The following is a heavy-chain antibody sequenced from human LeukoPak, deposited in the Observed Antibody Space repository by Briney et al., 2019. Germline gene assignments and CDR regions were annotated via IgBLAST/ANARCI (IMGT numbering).Heavy chain of an antibody. D-gene: IGHD3-22*01. J-gene: IGHJ4*02. CDR1: GASISSSSHY. Sequence: PSETLSLTCTVSGASISSSSHYWGWIRQAPGKGLEWVSYISSSGSTIYYADSVKGRFTISRDNAKNSLYLQMNSLRAEDTAVYYCATDDYYDSSGYYYPLDYWGQGTLVTVSS. CDR2: ISSSGSTI. CDR3: ATDDYYDSSGYYYPLDY. V-gene: IGHV3-11*04.